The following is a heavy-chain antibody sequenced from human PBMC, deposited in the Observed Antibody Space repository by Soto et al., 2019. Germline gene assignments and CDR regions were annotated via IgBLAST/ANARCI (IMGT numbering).Heavy chain of an antibody. CDR2: IVGNDGTI. CDR1: ELTFSTYG. D-gene: IGHD3-3*01. CDR3: ASPGYDFWSGYGNWFDP. V-gene: IGHV3-23*01. Sequence: GGSLRLSCAASELTFSTYGMSWVRQTPGKGLEWVSIVGNDGTIYYADSVKGRFTISRDNSKNTLYLQMNSLRSEDTAVCYCASPGYDFWSGYGNWFDPWGQGTLVTVSS. J-gene: IGHJ5*02.